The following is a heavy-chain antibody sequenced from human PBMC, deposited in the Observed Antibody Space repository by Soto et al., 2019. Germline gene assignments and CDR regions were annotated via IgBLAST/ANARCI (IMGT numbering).Heavy chain of an antibody. V-gene: IGHV1-46*01. D-gene: IGHD3-10*01. Sequence: QVQLVQSGAEVKKPGASVKVSCKASGYTFTSYYMHWVRQAPGQGLEWMGKINPSGGSTSYAQKFQGRVTMTRATSTSTVYMELSSLRSEDTAVYYCARSLWFGEYSYWGQGTLVTVSS. CDR1: GYTFTSYY. CDR3: ARSLWFGEYSY. CDR2: INPSGGST. J-gene: IGHJ4*02.